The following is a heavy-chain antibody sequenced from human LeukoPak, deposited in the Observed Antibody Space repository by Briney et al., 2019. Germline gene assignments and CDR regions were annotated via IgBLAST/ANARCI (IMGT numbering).Heavy chain of an antibody. J-gene: IGHJ5*02. D-gene: IGHD3-3*01. CDR1: GYTFTGYY. Sequence: ASVKVSCKASGYTFTGYYMHWVRQAPGQGLECMGWINPNSGGTNYAQKFQGRVTMTRDTSISTAYMELSRLRSDDTAVYYCARPLRFLEWLFPLYHWGQGTLVTVSS. CDR3: ARPLRFLEWLFPLYH. CDR2: INPNSGGT. V-gene: IGHV1-2*02.